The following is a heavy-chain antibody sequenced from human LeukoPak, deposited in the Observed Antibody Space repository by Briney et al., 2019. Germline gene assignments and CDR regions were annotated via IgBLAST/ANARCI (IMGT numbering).Heavy chain of an antibody. D-gene: IGHD1-26*01. CDR2: ITSSGTPT. CDR1: GFTFSSYW. J-gene: IGHJ4*02. V-gene: IGHV3-48*04. CDR3: VRDGKWELPDDY. Sequence: GGSLRLSCAASGFTFSSYWMSWVRQAPGKGLEWVSYITSSGTPTYYADSVKGRFTVSRDNAKNSLYLQMNSLRVEDTAVYYCVRDGKWELPDDYWGQGTLVTVSS.